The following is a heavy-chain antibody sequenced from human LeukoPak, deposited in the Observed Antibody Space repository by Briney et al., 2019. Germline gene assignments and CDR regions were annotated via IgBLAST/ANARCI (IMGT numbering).Heavy chain of an antibody. CDR3: ARERGIVVVVAATGFDY. CDR1: GGTFSSYA. D-gene: IGHD2-15*01. J-gene: IGHJ4*02. CDR2: IIPIFGTA. Sequence: SVKVSCKASGGTFSSYAISWVRQAPGQGLEWMGRIIPIFGTANYAQKFQGRVTITTDESTSIAYMELSSLRSEDTAVYYCARERGIVVVVAATGFDYWGQGTLVTVSS. V-gene: IGHV1-69*05.